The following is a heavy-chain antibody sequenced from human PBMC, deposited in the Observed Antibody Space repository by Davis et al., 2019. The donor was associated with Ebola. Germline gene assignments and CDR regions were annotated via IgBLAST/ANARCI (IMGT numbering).Heavy chain of an antibody. CDR2: IYYSGST. CDR3: ARGARFLEKYYYYYYMDV. J-gene: IGHJ6*03. D-gene: IGHD3-3*01. CDR1: GGSVSSGSYY. V-gene: IGHV4-61*01. Sequence: PSETLSLTCTVSGGSVSSGSYYWSWIRQPPGKGLEWIGYIYYSGSTNYNPSLKSRVTISVDTSKNQFSLKLSSVTAADTAVYYCARGARFLEKYYYYYYMDVWGKGTTVTVSS.